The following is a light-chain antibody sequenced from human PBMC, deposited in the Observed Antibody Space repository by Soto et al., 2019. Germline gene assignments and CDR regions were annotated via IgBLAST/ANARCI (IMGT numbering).Light chain of an antibody. CDR2: AAS. V-gene: IGKV1-27*01. Sequence: DIQMTQSPSSLSASVGDRVTITCRASQGISSYLAWYQQKPGKTPKLLIYAASTLQSGVPSRFSGSGSGTGFTLTISSLQPEDVATYYCQKYDSAPPTFGQGTRLEIK. CDR1: QGISSY. J-gene: IGKJ5*01. CDR3: QKYDSAPPT.